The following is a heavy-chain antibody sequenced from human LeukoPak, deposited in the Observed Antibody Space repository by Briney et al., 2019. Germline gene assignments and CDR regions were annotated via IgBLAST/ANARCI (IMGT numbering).Heavy chain of an antibody. CDR1: GFTFRSYT. Sequence: GGSLRLSCSGSGFTFRSYTMAWVRQAPGKGLEWVSSIDGDGTFKYYADSLKGRFTISRDNANNSVYLQMNSLTADDSGLYFCARDYSSGWFGKGAYWGQGARVLVSS. D-gene: IGHD6-19*01. V-gene: IGHV3-21*06. CDR3: ARDYSSGWFGKGAY. J-gene: IGHJ4*02. CDR2: IDGDGTFK.